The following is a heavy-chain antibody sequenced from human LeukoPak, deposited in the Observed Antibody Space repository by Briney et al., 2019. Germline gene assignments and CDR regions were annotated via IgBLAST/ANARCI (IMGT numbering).Heavy chain of an antibody. J-gene: IGHJ4*02. CDR2: ISSSSSYI. V-gene: IGHV3-21*01. D-gene: IGHD3-10*01. CDR3: ASSPRYYFDY. Sequence: GGSLRLSCAAPGFTFSSYSMNWVRQAPGKGLEWVSSISSSSSYIYYADSVKGRFTISRDNAKNSLYLQMNSLRAEDTAVYYCASSPRYYFDYWGRGTLVTVSS. CDR1: GFTFSSYS.